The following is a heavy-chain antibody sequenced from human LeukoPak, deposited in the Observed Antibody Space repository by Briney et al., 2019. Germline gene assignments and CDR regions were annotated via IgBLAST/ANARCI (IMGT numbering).Heavy chain of an antibody. D-gene: IGHD4-17*01. V-gene: IGHV4-59*12. CDR1: GGSISNYY. CDR3: ARDRVHNDYGDYTNWFDP. CDR2: IYYSGST. J-gene: IGHJ5*02. Sequence: PSETLSLTCTVSGGSISNYYWNWIRQPPGKGLEWIGYIYYSGSTYYNPSLKSRVTISVDTSKNQFSLKLSSVTAADTAVYYCARDRVHNDYGDYTNWFDPWGQGTLVTVSS.